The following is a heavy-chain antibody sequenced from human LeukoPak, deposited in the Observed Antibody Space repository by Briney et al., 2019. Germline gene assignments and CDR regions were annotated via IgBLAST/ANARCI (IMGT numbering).Heavy chain of an antibody. V-gene: IGHV4-39*07. CDR2: IYYSGST. J-gene: IGHJ6*02. Sequence: RSSETLSLTCTVSGGSISSSSYYWGWIRQPPGKGLEWIGSIYYSGSTYYNPSLKSRVTISVDTSKNQFSLKLSSVTAADTAVYYCARDHPPSRYPGYGMDVWGQGTTVTVSS. CDR3: ARDHPPSRYPGYGMDV. D-gene: IGHD3-9*01. CDR1: GGSISSSSYY.